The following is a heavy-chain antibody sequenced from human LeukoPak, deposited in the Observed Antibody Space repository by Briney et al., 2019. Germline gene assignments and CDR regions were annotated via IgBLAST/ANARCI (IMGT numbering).Heavy chain of an antibody. CDR1: SYTFTRYG. CDR3: ARSGRGTYYYFDL. Sequence: ASVKVSCKASSYTFTRYGISWVRQAPGQGLEWMGWISGSNGNTNYAQKFLGRVTMTADTSTSTAYMELRSLTSDDTAVYYCARSGRGTYYYFDLWGQGNLVTVSS. V-gene: IGHV1-18*01. J-gene: IGHJ4*02. D-gene: IGHD5-12*01. CDR2: ISGSNGNT.